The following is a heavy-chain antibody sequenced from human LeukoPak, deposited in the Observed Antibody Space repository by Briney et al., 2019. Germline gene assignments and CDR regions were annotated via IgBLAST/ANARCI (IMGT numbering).Heavy chain of an antibody. CDR2: ISYDGSNK. J-gene: IGHJ4*02. CDR3: AGFGSSWHSEH. D-gene: IGHD6-13*01. CDR1: GFTFSSYA. Sequence: GRSLRLSCAASGFTFSSYAMHWVRQAPGKGLEWVAVISYDGSNKYYADSVKGRFTISRDNSQTTLYMQMNSLRVEDTALYFCAGFGSSWHSEHWGQGTQVTVSS. V-gene: IGHV3-30*04.